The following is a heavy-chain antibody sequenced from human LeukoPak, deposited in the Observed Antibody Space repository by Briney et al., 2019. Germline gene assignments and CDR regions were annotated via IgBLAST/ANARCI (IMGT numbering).Heavy chain of an antibody. Sequence: ASVKVSCKASGYTFTSYGISWVRQAPGQGLEWMGWISPDNGDTNYAQKLQDRVTMTTDTSTSTAYMELSRLRSDDTAVYYCARGRDSGSPYDAFDMWGQGTMVTVSS. CDR3: ARGRDSGSPYDAFDM. V-gene: IGHV1-18*01. CDR1: GYTFTSYG. CDR2: ISPDNGDT. D-gene: IGHD1-26*01. J-gene: IGHJ3*02.